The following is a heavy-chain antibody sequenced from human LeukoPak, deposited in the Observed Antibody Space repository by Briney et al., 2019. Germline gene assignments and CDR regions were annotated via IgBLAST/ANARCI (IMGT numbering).Heavy chain of an antibody. Sequence: PGGSLRLSCAASGFTFSTYSMNWVRQTLGKGLEWVSSISGNYKYIYYADSVRGRFTISRDNAKNSLTLQMSSLRVEDTAVYYCAREDPLLHNTFDSWGQGTPVIVSS. J-gene: IGHJ4*02. CDR1: GFTFSTYS. V-gene: IGHV3-21*01. CDR2: ISGNYKYI. D-gene: IGHD2-15*01. CDR3: AREDPLLHNTFDS.